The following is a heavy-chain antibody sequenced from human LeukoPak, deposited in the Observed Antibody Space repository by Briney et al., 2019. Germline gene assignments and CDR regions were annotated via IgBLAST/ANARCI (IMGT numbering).Heavy chain of an antibody. D-gene: IGHD5-12*01. J-gene: IGHJ4*02. V-gene: IGHV4-59*01. CDR2: IYYSGST. Sequence: SETLSLTCTVSGGSISSYYWSWIRQPPGKGLEWIGYIYYSGSTNYNPSLKSRVTISVDTSKNQFSLKLSSVTAADTAVYYCAGQGYSDYEIEGLVDYWGQGTLVTVSS. CDR3: AGQGYSDYEIEGLVDY. CDR1: GGSISSYY.